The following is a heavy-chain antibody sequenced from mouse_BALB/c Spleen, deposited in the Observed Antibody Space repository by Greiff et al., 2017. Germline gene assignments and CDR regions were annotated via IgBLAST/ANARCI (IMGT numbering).Heavy chain of an antibody. Sequence: QVQLKQSGAELAKPGASVKMSCKASGYTFTSYWMHWVKQRPGQGLEWIGYINPSTGYTEYNQKFKDKATLTADKSSSTAYMQLSSLTSEDSAVYYCARRYYGSSYGAMDYWGQGTSVTVSS. CDR1: GYTFTSYW. D-gene: IGHD1-1*01. CDR3: ARRYYGSSYGAMDY. CDR2: INPSTGYT. V-gene: IGHV1-7*01. J-gene: IGHJ4*01.